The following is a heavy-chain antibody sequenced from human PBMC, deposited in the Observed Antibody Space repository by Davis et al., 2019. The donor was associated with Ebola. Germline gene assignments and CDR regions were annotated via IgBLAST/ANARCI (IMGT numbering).Heavy chain of an antibody. J-gene: IGHJ6*04. CDR3: ARSGLSFGVVKYHYGMDA. CDR2: ISGSGGST. V-gene: IGHV3-23*01. CDR1: VITFSSYA. D-gene: IGHD3-3*01. Sequence: GESLKISCADSVITFSSYAMTWVRQAPGKGLEWVSAISGSGGSTHYADSVKGRFTTSRDNSKKTMYLQMNSLRAEDTAVYYYARSGLSFGVVKYHYGMDAWGKGTTVTVSS.